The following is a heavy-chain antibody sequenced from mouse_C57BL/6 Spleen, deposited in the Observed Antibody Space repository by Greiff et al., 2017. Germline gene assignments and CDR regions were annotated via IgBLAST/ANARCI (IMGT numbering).Heavy chain of an antibody. Sequence: VQRVESGAELVKPGASVKISCKASGYAFSSYWMNWVKQRPGKGLEWIGQIYPGDGDTNYNGKFKGKATLTADKSSSTAYMQLSSLTSEDSAVYFCARGDDYDPFAYWGQGTLVTVSA. J-gene: IGHJ3*01. CDR2: IYPGDGDT. V-gene: IGHV1-80*01. D-gene: IGHD2-4*01. CDR3: ARGDDYDPFAY. CDR1: GYAFSSYW.